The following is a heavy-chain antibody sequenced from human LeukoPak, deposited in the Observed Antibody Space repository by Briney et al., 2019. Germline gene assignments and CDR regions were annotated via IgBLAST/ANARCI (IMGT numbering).Heavy chain of an antibody. CDR2: IYYSGST. V-gene: IGHV4-31*03. J-gene: IGHJ4*02. Sequence: PSGTLSLTCPVSGGSISSGGYYGSWIRQHPGKGLGWIGYIYYSGSTYYNPSLKSRVTISVDTSKNQFSLKLSSVTAADTAVYYCAREGDGYNIDYWGQGTLVTVSS. CDR3: AREGDGYNIDY. D-gene: IGHD5-24*01. CDR1: GGSISSGGYY.